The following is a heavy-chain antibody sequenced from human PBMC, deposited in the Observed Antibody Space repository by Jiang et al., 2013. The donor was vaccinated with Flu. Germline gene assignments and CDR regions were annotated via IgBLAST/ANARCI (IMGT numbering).Heavy chain of an antibody. J-gene: IGHJ4*02. CDR1: GYTFTSYA. CDR2: INAGNGNT. D-gene: IGHD3-10*01. V-gene: IGHV1-3*01. Sequence: GAEVKKPGASVKVSCKASGYTFTSYAMHWVRQAPGQRLEWMGWINAGNGNTKYSQKFQGRVTITRDTSASTAYMELSSLRSEDTAVYYCARDRGRTGVLDYWGQGTLVTVSS. CDR3: ARDRGRTGVLDY.